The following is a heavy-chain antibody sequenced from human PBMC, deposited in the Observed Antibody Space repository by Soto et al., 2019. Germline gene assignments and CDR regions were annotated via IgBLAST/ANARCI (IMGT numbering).Heavy chain of an antibody. CDR1: GGSISSSNW. D-gene: IGHD5-18*01. J-gene: IGHJ4*02. CDR3: ARHPAKRGYSFGLPGGYFDY. Sequence: SETLSLTCAVSGGSISSSNWWSWVRQPPGKGLEWVGSIYYTGSAYYNPSLKSRVTISVDRSKNQFSLKLNSVTAADTAVYHCARHPAKRGYSFGLPGGYFDYWGQGTLDTVSS. CDR2: IYYTGSA. V-gene: IGHV4-39*01.